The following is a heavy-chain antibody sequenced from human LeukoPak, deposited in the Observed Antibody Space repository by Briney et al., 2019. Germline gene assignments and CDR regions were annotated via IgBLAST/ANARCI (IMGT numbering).Heavy chain of an antibody. D-gene: IGHD6-19*01. Sequence: SETLSLTCTVSGGSISSGDYYWSWIRQHPGKGLEWIGYIYYSGSTYYNPSLKSRVAISVDTSKNQFSLKLSSVTAADTAVYYCARDLAGTSDYWGQGTLVTVSS. CDR3: ARDLAGTSDY. V-gene: IGHV4-31*03. CDR1: GGSISSGDYY. CDR2: IYYSGST. J-gene: IGHJ4*02.